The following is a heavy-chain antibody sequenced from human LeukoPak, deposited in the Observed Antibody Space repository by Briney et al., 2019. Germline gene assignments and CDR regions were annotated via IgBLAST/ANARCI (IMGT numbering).Heavy chain of an antibody. CDR1: GFTFSSYS. J-gene: IGHJ4*02. Sequence: GGSLRLSCAASGFTFSSYSMNWVRQAPGKGLEWVSSISSSSSYIYYADSVKDRFTISRDNAKNSLYLQMNSLRAEDTAVYYCARVRPGHYYDSFDYWGQGTLVTVSS. V-gene: IGHV3-21*01. CDR3: ARVRPGHYYDSFDY. CDR2: ISSSSSYI. D-gene: IGHD3-22*01.